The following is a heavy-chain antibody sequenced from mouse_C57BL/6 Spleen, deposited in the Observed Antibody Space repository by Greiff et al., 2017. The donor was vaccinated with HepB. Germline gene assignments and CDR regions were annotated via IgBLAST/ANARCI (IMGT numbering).Heavy chain of an antibody. Sequence: VQLQQSGPGLVKPSQSLSLTCSVTGYSITSGYYWNWIRQFPGNKLEWMGYISYDGSNNYNPSLKNRISITRDTSKNQFFLKLNSVTTEDTATYYCASLTGRGFDYWGQGTTLTVSS. CDR1: GYSITSGYY. V-gene: IGHV3-6*01. J-gene: IGHJ2*01. CDR3: ASLTGRGFDY. D-gene: IGHD4-1*01. CDR2: ISYDGSN.